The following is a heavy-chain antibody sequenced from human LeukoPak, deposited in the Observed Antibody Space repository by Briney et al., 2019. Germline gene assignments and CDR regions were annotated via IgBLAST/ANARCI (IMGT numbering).Heavy chain of an antibody. D-gene: IGHD3-16*01. CDR3: ARAAWNGGGGFDP. J-gene: IGHJ5*02. CDR1: NGSFSGYY. Sequence: SETLSLTCAVYNGSFSGYYWSWIRQSPEKGLEWIGEVNHGGDTNYNPSLRSRVTISLDTSKNHFSLKLRSVTAADTAIYNCARAAWNGGGGFDPWAREPWSPSPQ. CDR2: VNHGGDT. V-gene: IGHV4-34*01.